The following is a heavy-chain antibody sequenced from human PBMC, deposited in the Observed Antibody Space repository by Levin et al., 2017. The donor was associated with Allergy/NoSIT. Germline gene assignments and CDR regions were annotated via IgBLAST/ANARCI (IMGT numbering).Heavy chain of an antibody. V-gene: IGHV1-46*01. CDR1: GYTFTSWH. CDR2: INPSGGTT. D-gene: IGHD1-26*01. J-gene: IGHJ4*02. CDR3: ALWEGY. Sequence: GASVKVSCKTSGYTFTSWHIHWVRQAPGQGLEWMGEINPSGGTTKYTQKFQGRLTVTRDTSTSTVYMELISLRSEDAAVYYCALWEGYWGQGTLVTVSS.